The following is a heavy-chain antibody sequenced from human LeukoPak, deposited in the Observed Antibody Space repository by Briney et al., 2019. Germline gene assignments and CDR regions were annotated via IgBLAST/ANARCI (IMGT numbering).Heavy chain of an antibody. D-gene: IGHD4/OR15-4a*01. CDR3: VRIPNSANFPNWFDP. CDR2: ISGSSSYI. V-gene: IGHV3-21*01. J-gene: IGHJ5*02. CDR1: GFTVSSNY. Sequence: GGSLRLSYAASGFTVSSNYMSWVRQAPGKGLEWVSSISGSSSYIYYADSVKGRFTISRDNAKNSLYLQMNSLRADDTAVYYCVRIPNSANFPNWFDPWGQGTLVTVSS.